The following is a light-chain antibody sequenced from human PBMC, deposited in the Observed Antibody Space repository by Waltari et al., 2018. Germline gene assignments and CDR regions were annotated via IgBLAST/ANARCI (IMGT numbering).Light chain of an antibody. J-gene: IGKJ1*01. CDR2: RAS. V-gene: IGKV4-1*01. CDR1: RSVLYTSDNKNY. Sequence: DIVMTQSPDSLAVSLGERATINCKSRRSVLYTSDNKNYLTWYQQKPGQPPKLLIYRASTRESGVPDRFSGSGSGTDFTLTISSLQAEDVAVYYCQQYYSAPWTFGQGTKVEIK. CDR3: QQYYSAPWT.